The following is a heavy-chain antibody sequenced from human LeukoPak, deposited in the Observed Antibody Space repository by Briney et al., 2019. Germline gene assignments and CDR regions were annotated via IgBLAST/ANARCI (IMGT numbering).Heavy chain of an antibody. D-gene: IGHD3-10*02. CDR2: FYYSGST. CDR3: ARGVRDYGMDV. J-gene: IGHJ6*02. V-gene: IGHV4-39*01. Sequence: SETLSLTCIVSGGSISSSSYYWGWIRQSPGKGLEWIGSFYYSGSTYYNPSLKSRVTISVDTSKNQFSLNLSSVTAADTAVYYCARGVRDYGMDVWGQGTTVTVSS. CDR1: GGSISSSSYY.